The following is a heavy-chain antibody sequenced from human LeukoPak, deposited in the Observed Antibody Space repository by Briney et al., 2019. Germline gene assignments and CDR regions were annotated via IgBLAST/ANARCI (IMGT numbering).Heavy chain of an antibody. D-gene: IGHD5-18*01. J-gene: IGHJ5*02. CDR3: AKGNGPDTNWFDP. CDR1: GFTVSTNY. V-gene: IGHV3-53*05. Sequence: PGGSLRLSCAASGFTVSTNYMSWVRQAPGKGLEWVSVIYSGGNKYYADSVEGRFTISRDNSKNTLYLQMNSLRAEDTAVYYCAKGNGPDTNWFDPWGQGTLVTVSS. CDR2: IYSGGNK.